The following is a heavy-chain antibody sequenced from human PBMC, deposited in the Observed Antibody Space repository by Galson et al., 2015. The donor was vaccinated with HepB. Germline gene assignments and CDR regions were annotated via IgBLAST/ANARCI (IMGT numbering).Heavy chain of an antibody. J-gene: IGHJ6*02. CDR2: ISSSSSYI. CDR3: ARDRRVVAATPGYYYYRMDV. CDR1: GFTFSSYS. Sequence: SLRLSCAASGFTFSSYSMNWVRQAPGKGLEWVSSISSSSSYIYYADSVKGRFTISRDNAKNSLYLQMNSLRAEDTAVYYCARDRRVVAATPGYYYYRMDVWGQGTTVTVSS. D-gene: IGHD2-15*01. V-gene: IGHV3-21*01.